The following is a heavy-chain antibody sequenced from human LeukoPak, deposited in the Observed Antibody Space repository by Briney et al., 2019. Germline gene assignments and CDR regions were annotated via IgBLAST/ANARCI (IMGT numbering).Heavy chain of an antibody. J-gene: IGHJ4*02. V-gene: IGHV3-7*02. CDR3: AKNRKSIDY. CDR2: IKQDGSEK. D-gene: IGHD1-14*01. CDR1: GFTFSRYW. Sequence: PGGSLRLSCAASGFTFSRYWMSWVRQAPGKGLEWVANIKQDGSEKYYVDSVKGRFTISRDNAKNSLYLQMNSLRAEDTAVYYCAKNRKSIDYWGQGTLVTVSS.